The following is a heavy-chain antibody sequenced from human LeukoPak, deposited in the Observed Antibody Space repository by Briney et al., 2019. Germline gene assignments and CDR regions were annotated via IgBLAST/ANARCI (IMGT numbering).Heavy chain of an antibody. J-gene: IGHJ4*02. CDR2: IGGSDGGT. CDR3: AKGHDTRTATLDY. CDR1: GLTFSTHA. Sequence: PGGSLRLSCAASGLTFSTHAMIWVWVRQAPGKGLEWVSAIGGSDGGTYYADSVKGRFTISRDNSRNTLYLQMNSLTAEDTAIYYCAKGHDTRTATLDYWGQGTLVTVSS. D-gene: IGHD1-1*01. V-gene: IGHV3-23*01.